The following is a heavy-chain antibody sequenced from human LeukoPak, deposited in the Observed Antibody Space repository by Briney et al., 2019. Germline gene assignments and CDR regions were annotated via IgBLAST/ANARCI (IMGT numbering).Heavy chain of an antibody. CDR3: ARDRYYGSGSYSPLFDY. CDR1: GFTFSSHG. J-gene: IGHJ4*02. D-gene: IGHD3-10*01. Sequence: GGSLRLSCAASGFTFSSHGMNWVRQAPGKGLEWVSGISPSGGITYYTDSVKGRFTISRDNSKNTVYLQMNSLRAEDTAVYYCARDRYYGSGSYSPLFDYWGQGTLVTVSS. CDR2: ISPSGGIT. V-gene: IGHV3-23*01.